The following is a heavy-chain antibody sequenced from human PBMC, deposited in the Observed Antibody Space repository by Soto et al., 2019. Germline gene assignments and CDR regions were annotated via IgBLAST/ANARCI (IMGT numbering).Heavy chain of an antibody. CDR3: ARCCTNGAQGRAVAGSYYMDV. Sequence: ASVKVSCKASGYTFTSYGISWLRQAPGQGLEWMGWISAYNGNTNYAQKLQGRVTMTTDTSTSTAYMELRSLRSDDTAVYYCARCCTNGAQGRAVAGSYYMDVWGKGTTVTVSS. V-gene: IGHV1-18*01. D-gene: IGHD2-8*01. CDR1: GYTFTSYG. CDR2: ISAYNGNT. J-gene: IGHJ6*03.